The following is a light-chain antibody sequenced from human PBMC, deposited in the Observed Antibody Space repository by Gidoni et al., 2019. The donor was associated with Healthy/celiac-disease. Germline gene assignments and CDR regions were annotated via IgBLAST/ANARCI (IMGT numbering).Light chain of an antibody. V-gene: IGLV2-23*02. CDR2: EVS. Sequence: QSALTQPASVSGSPGQSITISCTGTSSDVGSYNLVSWYQQHPGTAPKLMIYEVSKRPSGVSNRFSGSKSGNTASLTISGLQAEDEADYYCCSYAGSSTLGVFGGGTKLTVL. CDR1: SSDVGSYNL. J-gene: IGLJ2*01. CDR3: CSYAGSSTLGV.